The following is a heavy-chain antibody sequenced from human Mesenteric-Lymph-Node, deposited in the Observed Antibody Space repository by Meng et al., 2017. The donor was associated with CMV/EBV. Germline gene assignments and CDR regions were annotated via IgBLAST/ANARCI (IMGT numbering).Heavy chain of an antibody. CDR1: FTFSDDF. V-gene: IGHV3-11*01. J-gene: IGHJ4*02. Sequence: FTFSDDFMSLIRQTPGKGLEWVSYISSSGSTTYYAASVKGRFTISRDNAKNLLYLQMNDLSADDTAVYYCAREKRGLGGFSGYGWSDHWGQGTLVTVSS. CDR3: AREKRGLGGFSGYGWSDH. D-gene: IGHD5-12*01. CDR2: ISSSGSTT.